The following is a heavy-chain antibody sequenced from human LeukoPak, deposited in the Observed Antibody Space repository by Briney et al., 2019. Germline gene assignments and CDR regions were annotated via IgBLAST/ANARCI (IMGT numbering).Heavy chain of an antibody. V-gene: IGHV1-24*01. CDR1: GYTLTELS. CDR3: ATDRVYDYVWGSYRYTFHC. D-gene: IGHD3-16*02. Sequence: ASVKVSCKVSGYTLTELSMHWVRQAPGKGLEWMGGFDPEDGETIYAQKFQGRVTMTEDTSTDTAYMELSSLRSEDTAVYYCATDRVYDYVWGSYRYTFHCWGQGTLVTVSS. J-gene: IGHJ4*02. CDR2: FDPEDGET.